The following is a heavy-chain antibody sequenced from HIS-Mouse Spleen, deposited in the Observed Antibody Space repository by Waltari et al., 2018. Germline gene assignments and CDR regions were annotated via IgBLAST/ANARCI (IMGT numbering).Heavy chain of an antibody. CDR2: IDSGGRT. Sequence: EVQLVESGGGLVQPGGSLRLSCAASGFTVSSNYMSWVRQAQGKGVEWGSGIDSGGRTDYAESVKGRFTIARDNSKNTLYLQMNSLRAEDTAVYYCARDRSGSYYFDYWGQGTLVTVSS. CDR1: GFTVSSNY. D-gene: IGHD1-26*01. J-gene: IGHJ4*02. V-gene: IGHV3-66*01. CDR3: ARDRSGSYYFDY.